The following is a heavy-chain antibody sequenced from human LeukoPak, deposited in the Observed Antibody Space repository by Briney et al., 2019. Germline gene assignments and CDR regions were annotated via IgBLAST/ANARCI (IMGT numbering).Heavy chain of an antibody. J-gene: IGHJ4*02. Sequence: QPGGSLRLSCAASGFTFSSYAMSWVRQAPGKGLEWVSAISGSGGRTYSADSVKGRFTISRDNSKNTLYLQMNSLRGEDTAVYYCAKDERYSSSPPDYWGQGTLVTVSS. D-gene: IGHD6-13*01. V-gene: IGHV3-23*01. CDR2: ISGSGGRT. CDR1: GFTFSSYA. CDR3: AKDERYSSSPPDY.